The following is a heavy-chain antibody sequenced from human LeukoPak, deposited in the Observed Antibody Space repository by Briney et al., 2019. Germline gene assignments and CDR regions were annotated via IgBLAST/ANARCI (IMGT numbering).Heavy chain of an antibody. CDR2: IYHSGST. D-gene: IGHD5-18*01. Sequence: SETLSLTCTVSGGSISSYYWTWIRQPPGKGLEWIGYIYHSGSTNHNPSLKSRVTISVDKSKNQFSLKLTSVTAADTAVYYCARVGYSYGYRASRYWFDPWGQGTLVTVSS. CDR3: ARVGYSYGYRASRYWFDP. J-gene: IGHJ5*02. V-gene: IGHV4-59*12. CDR1: GGSISSYY.